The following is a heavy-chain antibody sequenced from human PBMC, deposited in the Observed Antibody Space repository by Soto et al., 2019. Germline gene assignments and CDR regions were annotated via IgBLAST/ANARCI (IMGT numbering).Heavy chain of an antibody. V-gene: IGHV1-69*01. J-gene: IGHJ6*02. D-gene: IGHD3-10*01. CDR1: GGTLSDYA. Sequence: QVQLVQSGAEVKTPGSSVKVSCKASGGTLSDYAISWVRQAPGQGLEWMGGIMPTVDSANYAQNFKARLTISAYESTSTATLGLSSLWSDDTAVYYCAVAAVREIMAQESSGMAVWGQGTTVIVSS. CDR3: AVAAVREIMAQESSGMAV. CDR2: IMPTVDSA.